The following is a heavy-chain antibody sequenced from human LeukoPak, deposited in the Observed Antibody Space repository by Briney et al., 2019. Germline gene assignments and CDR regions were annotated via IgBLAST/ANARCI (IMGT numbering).Heavy chain of an antibody. Sequence: PSETLSLTCTVSGGSISSSSYYWGWIRQPPGKGLEWIGSIYYSGSTYHNPSLKSRVTISVDTSKNQFSLKLSSVTAADTAVYYCARTTEGYCRGRSCYSYYYYMDVWGKGTTVTVSS. CDR2: IYYSGST. J-gene: IGHJ6*03. CDR3: ARTTEGYCRGRSCYSYYYYMDV. CDR1: GGSISSSSYY. D-gene: IGHD2-15*01. V-gene: IGHV4-39*07.